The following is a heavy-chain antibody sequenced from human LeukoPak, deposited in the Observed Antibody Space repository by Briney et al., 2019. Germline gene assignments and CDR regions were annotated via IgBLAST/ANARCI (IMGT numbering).Heavy chain of an antibody. D-gene: IGHD2-15*01. CDR3: ARGLVVVVANWFDP. V-gene: IGHV4-34*01. CDR1: GGSFSGYY. J-gene: IGHJ5*02. CDR2: INHSGST. Sequence: SETLSLACAVYGGSFSGYYWSWIRQPPGKGLEWIGEINHSGSTNYNPSLKSRVTISVDTSKNQFSLKLSSVTAADTAVYYCARGLVVVVANWFDPWGQGTLVTVSS.